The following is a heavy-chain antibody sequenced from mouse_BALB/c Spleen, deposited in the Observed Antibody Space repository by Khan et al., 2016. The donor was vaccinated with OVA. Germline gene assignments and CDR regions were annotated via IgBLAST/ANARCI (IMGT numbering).Heavy chain of an antibody. CDR3: TRGDWDGY. J-gene: IGHJ2*01. CDR2: IYPGNSDT. D-gene: IGHD4-1*01. CDR1: GYSFTNYW. V-gene: IGHV1-5*01. Sequence: EVQLQESGTVLARPGASVKMSCKASGYSFTNYWMHWVKQRPGQGLEWIGTIYPGNSDTSYNQKFKGKAKLTAVTSASTAYMELSSLTNEDYAVYYCTRGDWDGYWGQGTTLTVSS.